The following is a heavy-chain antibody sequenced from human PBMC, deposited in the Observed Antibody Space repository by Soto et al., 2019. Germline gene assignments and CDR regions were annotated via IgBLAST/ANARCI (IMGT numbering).Heavy chain of an antibody. Sequence: PGGSLRLSCAASGFTFSDYYMSWIRQAPGKGLEWVSYISSSGSTIYYADSVKGRFTISRDNAKNSLYLQMNSLRAEDTAVYYCARGSNVRDCSSTSCCYYYYMDVWGKGTTVTVSS. CDR2: ISSSGSTI. V-gene: IGHV3-11*01. D-gene: IGHD2-2*01. CDR1: GFTFSDYY. J-gene: IGHJ6*03. CDR3: ARGSNVRDCSSTSCCYYYYMDV.